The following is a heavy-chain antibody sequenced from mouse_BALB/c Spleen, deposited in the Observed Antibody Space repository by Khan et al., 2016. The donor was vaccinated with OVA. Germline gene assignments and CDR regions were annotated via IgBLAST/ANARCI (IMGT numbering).Heavy chain of an antibody. V-gene: IGHV9-4*02. J-gene: IGHJ1*01. CDR1: GYTFTTAG. CDR2: INTHSGVP. CDR3: ASGYGYGWYFDV. Sequence: QVQLKQSGPELKKPGETVRISCKASGYTFTTAGMQWVQKMPGKGLKWIGWINTHSGVPKYAEDFKGRFAFSLETSASTAYLQITNLNNEDTATYFCASGYGYGWYFDVWGAGTTVTVSS. D-gene: IGHD2-2*01.